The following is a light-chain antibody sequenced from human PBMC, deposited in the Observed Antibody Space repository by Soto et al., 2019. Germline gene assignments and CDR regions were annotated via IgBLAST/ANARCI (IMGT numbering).Light chain of an antibody. V-gene: IGKV3-20*01. Sequence: VLTQSPGTLSLSPGERATISCRASQSISSSYLAWYQHKPGQAPRLLIYGASSWATGIPHRFSGRGSGADFTLTISRLEPEDCGMYYCQQYGGSPPFTFGQGTRLEIK. CDR1: QSISSSY. CDR2: GAS. CDR3: QQYGGSPPFT. J-gene: IGKJ2*01.